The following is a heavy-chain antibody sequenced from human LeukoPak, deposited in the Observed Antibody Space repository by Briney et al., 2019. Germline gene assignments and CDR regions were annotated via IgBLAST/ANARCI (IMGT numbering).Heavy chain of an antibody. Sequence: ASVKVSCKASGYTFTGSYMHWVRQAPGQGLERMGWINPNSGGTNYAQKFQGRVTMTRDTSISTAYMELSRLRSDGTAVYYCARVYSGYDALDYWGQGTLVTVSS. CDR2: INPNSGGT. CDR3: ARVYSGYDALDY. J-gene: IGHJ4*02. V-gene: IGHV1-2*02. D-gene: IGHD5-12*01. CDR1: GYTFTGSY.